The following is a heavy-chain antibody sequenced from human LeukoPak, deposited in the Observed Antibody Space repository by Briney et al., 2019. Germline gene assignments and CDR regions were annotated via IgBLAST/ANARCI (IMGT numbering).Heavy chain of an antibody. D-gene: IGHD2-15*01. J-gene: IGHJ4*02. Sequence: SVKVSCKASGGTFSSYAISWVRQAPGQGLEWMGGIIPIFGTANYAQKFQGRVTITTAESTSTAYIELSSLRSEDTAVYYCARELRYCSGGSCYRGLDYWGQGTLVTVSS. V-gene: IGHV1-69*05. CDR2: IIPIFGTA. CDR3: ARELRYCSGGSCYRGLDY. CDR1: GGTFSSYA.